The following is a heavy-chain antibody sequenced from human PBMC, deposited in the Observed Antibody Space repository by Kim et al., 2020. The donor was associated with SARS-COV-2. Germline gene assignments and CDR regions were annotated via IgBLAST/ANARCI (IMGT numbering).Heavy chain of an antibody. CDR3: ASVQYNSGTPGLDY. V-gene: IGHV4-4*02. J-gene: IGHJ4*02. CDR2: IHHSGSI. CDR1: GGSVSRSNW. D-gene: IGHD1-7*01. Sequence: SETLSLTCGVSGGSVSRSNWWTWVSQPPGKGLEWIAEIHHSGSINYNPSLKSRVAMSVDKSKNQFALNLNSVTAADTAIYYCASVQYNSGTPGLDYWGQGTRVTVSS.